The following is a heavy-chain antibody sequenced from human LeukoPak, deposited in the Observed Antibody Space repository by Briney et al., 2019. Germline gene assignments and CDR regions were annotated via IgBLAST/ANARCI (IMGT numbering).Heavy chain of an antibody. D-gene: IGHD6-13*01. V-gene: IGHV4-59*08. CDR3: ARHGSSWSFDY. Sequence: SETLSLTCTVSGAFIITYYWSWIGQPPGKGLEWIGYLQNSGTTTHNPSLQSRVTISVDMSNNQFSLRLSSVTAADTAVYYCARHGSSWSFDYWGQGTLVTVSS. CDR2: LQNSGTT. J-gene: IGHJ4*02. CDR1: GAFIITYY.